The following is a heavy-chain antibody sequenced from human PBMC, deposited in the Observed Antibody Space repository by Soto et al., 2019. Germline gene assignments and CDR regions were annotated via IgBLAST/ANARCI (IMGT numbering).Heavy chain of an antibody. V-gene: IGHV1-69*05. CDR1: GGTFSSYA. CDR3: AAERLGFRYYYGMDV. CDR2: IIPIFGTA. J-gene: IGHJ6*01. Sequence: SVKVSCKASGGTFSSYAISWVRQAPGQGLEWMGGIIPIFGTANYAQKFQGRVTITRDMSASTAYMELSSLRSEDTAVYYCAAERLGFRYYYGMDVWGQGTTVTVSS. D-gene: IGHD3-10*01.